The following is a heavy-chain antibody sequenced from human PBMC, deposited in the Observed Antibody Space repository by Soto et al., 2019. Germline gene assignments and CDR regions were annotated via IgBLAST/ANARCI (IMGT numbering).Heavy chain of an antibody. CDR3: ARRGYSSGCFDY. D-gene: IGHD6-19*01. J-gene: IGHJ4*02. CDR2: IYYSGST. CDR1: GGSISSSSYY. V-gene: IGHV4-39*01. Sequence: QLQLQESGPGLVKPSETLSLTCTVSGGSISSSSYYWGWIRQPPGKGLEWIGSIYYSGSTYYNPSLNSRVTISVDTSKNQFSLKLSSVTAADTAVYYCARRGYSSGCFDYWGQGTLVTVSS.